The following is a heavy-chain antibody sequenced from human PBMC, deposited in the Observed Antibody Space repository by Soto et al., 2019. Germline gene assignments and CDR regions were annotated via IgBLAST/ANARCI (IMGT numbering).Heavy chain of an antibody. CDR3: AKDVVVGATTGLGDYYYYYGMDV. CDR2: ISYDGSIK. CDR1: GFTFSSYG. V-gene: IGHV3-30*18. D-gene: IGHD1-26*01. J-gene: IGHJ6*02. Sequence: QVQLVESGGGVVQPGRSLRLSCAASGFTFSSYGMHWVRQAPGKGLEWVAVISYDGSIKYYADFVKGRFTISRDNSKNTLYLQMNSLRAEDTAVYYCAKDVVVGATTGLGDYYYYYGMDVWGQGTTVTVSS.